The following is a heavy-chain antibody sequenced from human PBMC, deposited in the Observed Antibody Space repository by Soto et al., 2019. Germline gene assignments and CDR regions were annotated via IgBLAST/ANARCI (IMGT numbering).Heavy chain of an antibody. CDR2: IRNKVYGEST. D-gene: IGHD6-6*01. CDR3: TRFLAARFAF. V-gene: IGHV3-49*04. Sequence: GGSLRLSCTASGFIFGDSGMSWVRQAPGKGLEYIGLIRNKVYGESTEYAASVKGRFTISRDDSKSIVYLQMNSLKTEDTAVYYCTRFLAARFAFWGPGTLLTVSS. CDR1: GFIFGDSG. J-gene: IGHJ4*02.